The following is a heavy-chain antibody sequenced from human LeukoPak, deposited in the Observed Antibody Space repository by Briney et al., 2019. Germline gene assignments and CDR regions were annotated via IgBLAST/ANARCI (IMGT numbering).Heavy chain of an antibody. CDR1: GYTFTGYY. Sequence: ASVKVSCKTSGYTFTGYYVHWGRQAPGQGLEWMGRINPNSGATNYAQKFQGRVTMTTDTSISTAYMELSSLRFDDTAVYYCARDFGWLPFDYWGQGTLVTVSS. D-gene: IGHD3-9*01. CDR2: INPNSGAT. J-gene: IGHJ4*02. V-gene: IGHV1-2*06. CDR3: ARDFGWLPFDY.